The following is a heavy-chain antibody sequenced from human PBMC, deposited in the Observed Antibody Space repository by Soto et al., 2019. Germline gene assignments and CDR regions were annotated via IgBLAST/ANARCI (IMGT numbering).Heavy chain of an antibody. V-gene: IGHV3-20*01. CDR1: GFTFDVYG. D-gene: IGHD6-19*01. Sequence: GGSLRLSCAASGFTFDVYGMSWVRQAPGKGLEWVSGINWNGGSTGYADSVKGRFTISRDNAKNSLYLQMNSLRAEDTALYHCAREDRRSSGWYSWFDYWGQGTLVTVSS. CDR2: INWNGGST. CDR3: AREDRRSSGWYSWFDY. J-gene: IGHJ4*02.